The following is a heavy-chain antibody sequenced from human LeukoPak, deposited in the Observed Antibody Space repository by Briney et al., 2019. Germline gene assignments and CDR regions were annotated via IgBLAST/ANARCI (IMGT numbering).Heavy chain of an antibody. V-gene: IGHV1-69*04. D-gene: IGHD5-12*01. J-gene: IGHJ4*02. CDR2: IIPILGIA. CDR1: GGTFSSYA. CDR3: ARDFGYRGYSGSELDY. Sequence: ASVKVSCKASGGTFSSYAISWVRQAPGQGLEWMGRIIPILGIANYAQKFQGRVTITADKSTSTAYMELSSLRSEDTAVYYCARDFGYRGYSGSELDYWGQGTLVTVSS.